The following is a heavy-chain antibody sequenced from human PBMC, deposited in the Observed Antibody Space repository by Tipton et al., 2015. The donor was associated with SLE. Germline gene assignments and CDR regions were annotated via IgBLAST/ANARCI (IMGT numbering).Heavy chain of an antibody. V-gene: IGHV3-7*01. Sequence: SLRLSCAASGFTFSSYWMSWVRQAPGKGLEWVANIKQDGSEKYYVDSVKGRFTISRDNAKNSLYLQMNSLRAEDTAVYYCARAGVTIFGVVEAGYYYMDVWGKGTTVTVSS. CDR1: GFTFSSYW. J-gene: IGHJ6*03. CDR2: IKQDGSEK. CDR3: ARAGVTIFGVVEAGYYYMDV. D-gene: IGHD3-3*01.